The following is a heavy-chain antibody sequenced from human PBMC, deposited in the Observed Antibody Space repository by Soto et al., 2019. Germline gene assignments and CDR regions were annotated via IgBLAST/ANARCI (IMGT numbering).Heavy chain of an antibody. V-gene: IGHV4-59*08. CDR1: GVPITNDY. CDR3: TTAANDNSGSLDVDL. Sequence: SGTLSLTCTVSGVPITNDYFSWIRQPPGKGLEWIGYIFHTGTTSYNPSLKSRVTLSVDTSQSQFSLKLNSVTAADTAVYYCTTAANDNSGSLDVDLWGAGTLVT. D-gene: IGHD3-22*01. J-gene: IGHJ4*03. CDR2: IFHTGTT.